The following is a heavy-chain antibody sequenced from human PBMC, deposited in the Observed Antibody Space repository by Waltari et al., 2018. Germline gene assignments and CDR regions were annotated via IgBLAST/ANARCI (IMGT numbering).Heavy chain of an antibody. Sequence: QVQLVQSGAEVKQPGASVKVSCKASGYTFTGHHMHWVRQAPGQGLEWIGRINPGSGATTYAQECQGRVTMTRDTSISTADMELSSLTSDDTAVYYCTRSWIQLWTPDFDYWGQGTLVTVSS. CDR3: TRSWIQLWTPDFDY. V-gene: IGHV1-2*06. J-gene: IGHJ4*02. D-gene: IGHD5-18*01. CDR2: INPGSGAT. CDR1: GYTFTGHH.